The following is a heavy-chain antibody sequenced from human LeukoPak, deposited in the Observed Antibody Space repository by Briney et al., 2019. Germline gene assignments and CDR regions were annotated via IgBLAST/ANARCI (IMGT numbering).Heavy chain of an antibody. CDR3: ARDRSGSYGAYFDY. CDR1: GFSISTYY. Sequence: SETLSLTCTVSGFSISTYYWSWIRQPPGKGLEWIGYSYYSGSTNYNYNPSLKSRVTISVDTSKNQFSLKLSSVTAADTALYYCARDRSGSYGAYFDYWGQGILVTVSS. V-gene: IGHV4-59*01. D-gene: IGHD1-26*01. CDR2: SYYSGST. J-gene: IGHJ4*02.